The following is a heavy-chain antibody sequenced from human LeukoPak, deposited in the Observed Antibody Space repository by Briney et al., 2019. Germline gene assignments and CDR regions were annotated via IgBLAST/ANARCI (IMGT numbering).Heavy chain of an antibody. CDR2: INPTDGDA. CDR3: ARALDSRRFGFDS. J-gene: IGHJ4*02. D-gene: IGHD3-22*01. V-gene: IGHV1-46*01. CDR1: GYTFTSYF. Sequence: GASVKVSCKASGYTFTSYFMHWVRQAPGQGLEWMGIINPTDGDADSAQKFQGRVTMTRDKSTSTVYMDLNSLRSEDTAVYYCARALDSRRFGFDSWGQGTLVTVSS.